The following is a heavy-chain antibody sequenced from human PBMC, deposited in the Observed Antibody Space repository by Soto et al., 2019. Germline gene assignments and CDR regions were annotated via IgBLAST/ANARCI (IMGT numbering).Heavy chain of an antibody. CDR1: GYSFTSYW. CDR3: GGTSAAGKYYCGMDV. CDR2: IYPGDSDT. Sequence: PGESLKISCKGSGYSFTSYWIGWVRQMPGKGLEWMGIIYPGDSDTRYSPSFQGQVTISADKSISTAYLQWSSLKASDTAMYYCGGTSAAGKYYCGMDVWGQGTRVTVSS. D-gene: IGHD6-13*01. V-gene: IGHV5-51*01. J-gene: IGHJ6*02.